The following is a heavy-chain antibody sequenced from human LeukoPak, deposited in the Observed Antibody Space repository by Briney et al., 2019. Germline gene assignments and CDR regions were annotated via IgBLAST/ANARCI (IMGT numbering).Heavy chain of an antibody. CDR3: ARDYYDSSGAWSFDI. CDR2: MNPNSGNT. J-gene: IGHJ3*02. Sequence: ASVKVSCKASGYTFTSYDITWVRQATGQGLEWMGWMNPNSGNTGYAQKFQGRVTMTRNTSISTAYMELSSLRSEDTAVYYCARDYYDSSGAWSFDIWGQGTMVTVSS. V-gene: IGHV1-8*01. CDR1: GYTFTSYD. D-gene: IGHD3-22*01.